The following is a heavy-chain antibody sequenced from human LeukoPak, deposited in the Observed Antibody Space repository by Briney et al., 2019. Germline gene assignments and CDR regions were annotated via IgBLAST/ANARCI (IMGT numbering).Heavy chain of an antibody. J-gene: IGHJ3*02. CDR1: GFTFDDYA. CDR2: ISWDGGST. D-gene: IGHD2-8*02. V-gene: IGHV3-43D*03. Sequence: PGGSLRLSCAASGFTFDDYAMHWVRQAPGKGLQWVSLISWDGGSTYCADSVKGRFTISRDNSKNSLYLQMNSLKTEDTAVYYCARVILEANTENAFDIWGQGTLVTVSS. CDR3: ARVILEANTENAFDI.